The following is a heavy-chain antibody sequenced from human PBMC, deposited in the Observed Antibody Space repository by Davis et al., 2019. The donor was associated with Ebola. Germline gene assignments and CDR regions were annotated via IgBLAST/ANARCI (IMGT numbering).Heavy chain of an antibody. CDR1: GGSFSGYY. CDR3: ARRGVVTPLFTFYFDY. V-gene: IGHV4-34*01. D-gene: IGHD4-23*01. J-gene: IGHJ4*02. Sequence: MPSETLSLTCAVYGGSFSGYYWSWIRQPPGKGLEWIGEINHSGSTNYNPSLKSRVTISVDTSKNQFSLKLSSVTAADTAVYYCARRGVVTPLFTFYFDYWGQGTLVTVSS. CDR2: INHSGST.